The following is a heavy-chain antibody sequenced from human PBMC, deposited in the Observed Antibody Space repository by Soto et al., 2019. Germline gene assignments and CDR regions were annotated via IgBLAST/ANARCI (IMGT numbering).Heavy chain of an antibody. V-gene: IGHV3-74*01. J-gene: IGHJ5*02. D-gene: IGHD4-17*01. Sequence: EVQLVESGGGVVPPGGSLRLSCAASGFTFSAYWMHWVRQAPGKGLMWVSRINGDGRTTSYADSVKGRFTISRENAKNTLYLQMNSLRAEDTDVYYCASAAYGEYWFAPWGQGTLVTVSS. CDR2: INGDGRTT. CDR3: ASAAYGEYWFAP. CDR1: GFTFSAYW.